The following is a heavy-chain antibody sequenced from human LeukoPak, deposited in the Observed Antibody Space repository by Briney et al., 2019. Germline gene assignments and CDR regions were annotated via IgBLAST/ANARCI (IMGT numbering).Heavy chain of an antibody. CDR2: ISTGGGTT. CDR3: ARVFSRFDDSSGYRVYYVDY. CDR1: GLSFGSEA. V-gene: IGHV3-23*01. Sequence: PTGGSLRLSCVVSGLSFGSEAMSWVRLAPGRGLEWVSFISTGGGTTYHAVSVKGRFTISRDNSMTTLYMQMISLLTAAPAVSLCARVFSRFDDSSGYRVYYVDYWGQGTLVTVSS. D-gene: IGHD3-22*01. J-gene: IGHJ4*02.